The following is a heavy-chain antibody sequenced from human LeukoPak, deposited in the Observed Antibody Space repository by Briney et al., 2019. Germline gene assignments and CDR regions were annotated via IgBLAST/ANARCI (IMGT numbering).Heavy chain of an antibody. Sequence: GGSLRLSCTASGFTFSTFGMDWVRQASGKGLEWVAYIRCDGSNKYYADSVKGRFTISRGNSKNMLYLQMNSLRAEDTAVYYCAKGGMTRGSFDNWGQGTLVTVSS. D-gene: IGHD3-16*01. CDR2: IRCDGSNK. CDR3: AKGGMTRGSFDN. J-gene: IGHJ4*02. CDR1: GFTFSTFG. V-gene: IGHV3-30*02.